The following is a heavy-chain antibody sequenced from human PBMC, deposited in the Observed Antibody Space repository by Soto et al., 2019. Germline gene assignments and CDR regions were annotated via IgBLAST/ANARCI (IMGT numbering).Heavy chain of an antibody. V-gene: IGHV1-46*01. CDR2: IIPNIDTR. CDR3: ARSSTTYYYQSSPYWPDKELDI. J-gene: IGHJ4*02. D-gene: IGHD3-22*01. CDR1: GYSFTNYF. Sequence: ASVKVSCKASGYSFTNYFMHWVRQAPGQGLEWMGIIIPNIDTRTYAQKFQGRVTISADTSTKTGYMELSSLTSEDTAVYYCARSSTTYYYQSSPYWPDKELDIWGQGTLVTVSS.